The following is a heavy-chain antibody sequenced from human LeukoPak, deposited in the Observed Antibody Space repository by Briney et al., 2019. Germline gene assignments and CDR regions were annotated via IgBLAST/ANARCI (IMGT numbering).Heavy chain of an antibody. Sequence: GASVKVSCKASGYTFSSYEINWVRQATGQGLEWMGWMNPNSGNTGYAQKFQGRITMTRNTSISTAYMELSRLRYDDTAVYYCARGYSGIAAAEDYWGQGTLVTVSS. D-gene: IGHD6-13*01. V-gene: IGHV1-8*01. J-gene: IGHJ4*02. CDR3: ARGYSGIAAAEDY. CDR2: MNPNSGNT. CDR1: GYTFSSYE.